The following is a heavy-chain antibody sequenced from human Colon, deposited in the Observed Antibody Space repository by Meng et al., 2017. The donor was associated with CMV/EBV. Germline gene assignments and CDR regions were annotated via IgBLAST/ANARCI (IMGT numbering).Heavy chain of an antibody. CDR3: ARDTGTTGTGSLFDY. D-gene: IGHD1-1*01. V-gene: IGHV4-4*07. CDR1: GGSIGSYY. CDR2: IHTTDST. Sequence: VRLRAAGPGLGKPLETRALTCPVSGGSIGSYYWNWMRQPDGKGLEWIGRIHTTDSTNYNPSLKSRVTISVDTSKNQFSLKLTSVTAADTAVYYCARDTGTTGTGSLFDYWGQGILVTVSS. J-gene: IGHJ4*02.